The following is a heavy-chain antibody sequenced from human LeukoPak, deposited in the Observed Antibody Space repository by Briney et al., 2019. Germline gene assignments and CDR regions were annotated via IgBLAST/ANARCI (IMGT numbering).Heavy chain of an antibody. CDR2: ISSDGSTT. V-gene: IGHV3-74*01. Sequence: GGSLRLSCAASGFTLRAYWMYWVRQAPGKGLVWVSHISSDGSTTNYADSVKGRFTISRDSAKNTLSLQMNSLRAEDTAVYYCTRAREWFDRWGLGTLVSVSS. J-gene: IGHJ5*02. CDR1: GFTLRAYW. CDR3: TRAREWFDR. D-gene: IGHD5-24*01.